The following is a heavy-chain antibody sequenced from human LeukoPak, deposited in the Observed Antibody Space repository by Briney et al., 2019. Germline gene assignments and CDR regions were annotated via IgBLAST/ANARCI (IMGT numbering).Heavy chain of an antibody. D-gene: IGHD4-17*01. CDR1: GLLFSSYS. J-gene: IGHJ4*02. Sequence: GGPLTLSRAPSGLLFSSYSVHWVRHAPGKALEWVSSIDSSSRYIYYADIVKGRFTISRDNAKNSLYLQMNSLRADDTAVYYCARNDYGDFGPDYWGQGTLVTVSA. CDR3: ARNDYGDFGPDY. CDR2: IDSSSRYI. V-gene: IGHV3-21*01.